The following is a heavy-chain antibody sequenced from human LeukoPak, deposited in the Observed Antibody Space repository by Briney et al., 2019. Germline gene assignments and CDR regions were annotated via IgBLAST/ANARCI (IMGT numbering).Heavy chain of an antibody. J-gene: IGHJ6*02. CDR3: ARGGYCSSTSCYNYYYYGMDV. Sequence: GGSLRLSCAASGFTFSSYWMSWVRQAPGKGLEWVANIKQDGSEKYYVDSVKGRVTISRDNAKNSLYLQMNSLRAEDTAVYYCARGGYCSSTSCYNYYYYGMDVWGQGTTVTVSS. CDR2: IKQDGSEK. CDR1: GFTFSSYW. V-gene: IGHV3-7*01. D-gene: IGHD2-2*02.